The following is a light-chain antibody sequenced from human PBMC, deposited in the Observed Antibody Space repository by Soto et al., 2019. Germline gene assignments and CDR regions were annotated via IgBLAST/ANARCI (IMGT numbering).Light chain of an antibody. CDR1: SSDVGGFDY. CDR2: DVS. V-gene: IGLV2-14*01. J-gene: IGLJ2*01. CDR3: TSYRDSNTWV. Sequence: QSALTQPASVSASPGQSIAISCTGSSSDVGGFDYVSWYQHHPGKGPKLIIYDVSNRPSEISNRFSGSKSGNTASLTIAGLQAEDEAIYYCTSYRDSNTWVFGGGTKLTVL.